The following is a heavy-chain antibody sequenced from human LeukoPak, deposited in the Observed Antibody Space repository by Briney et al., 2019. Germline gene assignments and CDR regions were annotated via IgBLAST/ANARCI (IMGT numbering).Heavy chain of an antibody. J-gene: IGHJ1*01. Sequence: GASVKVSCKASGYTFTGYYMHWVRQAPGQGLEWMGFIDPNNGDTNYAQKFQGRVTLTRDTSISTAYMELSSLRSDDRAVYHCATDEGGWGQGTLVTVSS. CDR3: ATDEGG. CDR2: IDPNNGDT. V-gene: IGHV1-2*02. CDR1: GYTFTGYY. D-gene: IGHD3-16*01.